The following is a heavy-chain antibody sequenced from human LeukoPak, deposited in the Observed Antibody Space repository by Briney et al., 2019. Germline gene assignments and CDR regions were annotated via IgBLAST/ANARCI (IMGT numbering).Heavy chain of an antibody. D-gene: IGHD5-18*01. Sequence: GGSLRLSCAASGFTFSSYAMSWVRQAPGKGLEWVSAISGSRTYYADSVKGRFTISRDNSKNTLYLQMNSLRAEDTAVYYCASENADVDTAMGYFDYWGQGTLVTVSS. CDR2: ISGSRT. CDR3: ASENADVDTAMGYFDY. V-gene: IGHV3-23*01. CDR1: GFTFSSYA. J-gene: IGHJ4*02.